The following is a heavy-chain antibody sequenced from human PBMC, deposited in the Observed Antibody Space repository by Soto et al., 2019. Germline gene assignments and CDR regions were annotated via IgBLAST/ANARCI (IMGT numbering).Heavy chain of an antibody. J-gene: IGHJ6*02. CDR3: ARSQGSSTSLEIYYYYYYGMDV. Sequence: QLQLVQSGAEVKKPGSSVKVSCKASGGTFSNYAISWVRQAPGQGLEWMGGIIPISGTANYAQKFQGRVTSTAGESTSTADMELSSLRSEDTAVYYCARSQGSSTSLEIYYYYYYGMDVWGQGTTVTVSS. CDR2: IIPISGTA. V-gene: IGHV1-69*01. D-gene: IGHD2-2*01. CDR1: GGTFSNYA.